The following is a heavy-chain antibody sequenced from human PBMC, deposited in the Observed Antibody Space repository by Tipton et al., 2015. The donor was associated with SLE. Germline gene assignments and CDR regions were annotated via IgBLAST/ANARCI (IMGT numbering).Heavy chain of an antibody. CDR1: GGSISSSRYY. D-gene: IGHD6-19*01. Sequence: TLSLTCTVSGGSISSSRYYWGWIRQPPGKGLEWIGEINHSGSTNYNPSLKSRVTISVDTSKNQFSLKLSSVTAADTAVYYCARGLPLSPAVLPFDYWGQGTLVTVSS. J-gene: IGHJ4*02. V-gene: IGHV4-39*07. CDR3: ARGLPLSPAVLPFDY. CDR2: INHSGST.